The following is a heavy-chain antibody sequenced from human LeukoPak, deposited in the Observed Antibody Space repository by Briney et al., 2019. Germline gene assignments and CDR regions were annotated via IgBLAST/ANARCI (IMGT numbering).Heavy chain of an antibody. V-gene: IGHV1-18*01. Sequence: ASVKVSCKASGYTFTSYGFSWVRQAPGQGLEWMGWISAYNGNTKYAQNLQGRVTMTTDTSTSTAYMELRSLRSDDTAVYYCARDERWQLVGRHDAFDIWGQGTMVTVSS. CDR1: GYTFTSYG. CDR2: ISAYNGNT. CDR3: ARDERWQLVGRHDAFDI. J-gene: IGHJ3*02. D-gene: IGHD6-13*01.